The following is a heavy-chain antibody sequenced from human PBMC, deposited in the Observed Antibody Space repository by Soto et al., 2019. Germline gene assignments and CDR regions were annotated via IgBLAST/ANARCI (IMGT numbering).Heavy chain of an antibody. CDR1: GYTLTDYY. D-gene: IGHD3-10*01. V-gene: IGHV1-2*02. J-gene: IGHJ4*02. CDR3: ARKVRDYNFDY. Sequence: QVKLVQSGAEVKKPGASVKVSCKASGYTLTDYYMHWIRQAPGQGLEWMGWINPDTGGIKYAQKFQGSVTMTRDTSINTAYMELSSLTSDDTAVFYCARKVRDYNFDYWGQGTLVTVSS. CDR2: INPDTGGI.